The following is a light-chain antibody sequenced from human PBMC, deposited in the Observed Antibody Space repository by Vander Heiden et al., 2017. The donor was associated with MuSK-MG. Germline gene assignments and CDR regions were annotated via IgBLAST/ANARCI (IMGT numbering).Light chain of an antibody. J-gene: IGKJ3*01. Sequence: EIVLTQSPGTLSLSPGERATLSCRASQSVSSSYLAWYQQKPGQAPRLLIYGASSRATGIPDRFSGSGSGTDFTLTISRLEPEDFAVYYCQQDGSSPFTFGHGTKEDIK. CDR2: GAS. CDR3: QQDGSSPFT. V-gene: IGKV3-20*01. CDR1: QSVSSSY.